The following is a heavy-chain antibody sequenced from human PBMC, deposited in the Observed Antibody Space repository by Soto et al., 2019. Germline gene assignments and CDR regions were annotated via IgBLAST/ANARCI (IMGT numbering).Heavy chain of an antibody. J-gene: IGHJ1*01. CDR2: YTGST. D-gene: IGHD4-17*01. V-gene: IGHV4-31*02. CDR3: APIGDYPELRYFQH. Sequence: YTGSTYYNPTLKSRVTMSVDTSKRQFSLNLSSLTAEDTAVYYCAPIGDYPELRYFQHWGQRTLVTVSS.